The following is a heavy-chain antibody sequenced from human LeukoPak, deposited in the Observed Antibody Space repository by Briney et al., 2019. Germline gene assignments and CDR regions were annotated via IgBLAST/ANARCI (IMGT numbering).Heavy chain of an antibody. CDR3: ARVDYYDSSNFDY. J-gene: IGHJ4*02. CDR2: INPNSGGT. V-gene: IGHV1-2*02. CDR1: GYTFTGYY. D-gene: IGHD3-22*01. Sequence: ASVKVSCKASGYTFTGYYMHWVRQAPGQGLEWMGWINPNSGGTNYAQKSQGRVTKTRDTSISTAYMELSRLRSDDTAVYYCARVDYYDSSNFDYWGQGTLVTVSS.